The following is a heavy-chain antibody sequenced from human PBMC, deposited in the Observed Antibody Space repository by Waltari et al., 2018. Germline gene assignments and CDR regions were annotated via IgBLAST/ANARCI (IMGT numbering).Heavy chain of an antibody. Sequence: EVQLLESGGGLVQPGGSLRLSCAASGFTFSSYAMSWVRQAPGKGLEWVSAISGSGGSTYYADSVKGRFTISRDNSKNTLYLQMNSLRAEDTAVYYCAKVTLGDDYGSWYFDLWGRGTLVIVSS. CDR1: GFTFSSYA. CDR2: ISGSGGST. J-gene: IGHJ2*01. V-gene: IGHV3-23*01. CDR3: AKVTLGDDYGSWYFDL. D-gene: IGHD4-17*01.